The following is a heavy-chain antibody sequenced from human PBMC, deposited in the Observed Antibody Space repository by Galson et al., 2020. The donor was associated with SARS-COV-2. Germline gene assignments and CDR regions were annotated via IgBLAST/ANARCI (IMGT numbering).Heavy chain of an antibody. V-gene: IGHV2-5*02. CDR1: GFSLNTSGVG. Sequence: KMSCPTLVKPTQTLTLTCTFSGFSLNTSGVGVGWIRQPPGKALEWLALIFWDNDKWYSPSLKSRLNINNDASKNQVVLTMTNMDPVDTATYYCAHSSGWAVTGHNWLDPWGQGTLVTVSS. D-gene: IGHD1-20*01. CDR3: AHSSGWAVTGHNWLDP. CDR2: IFWDNDK. J-gene: IGHJ5*02.